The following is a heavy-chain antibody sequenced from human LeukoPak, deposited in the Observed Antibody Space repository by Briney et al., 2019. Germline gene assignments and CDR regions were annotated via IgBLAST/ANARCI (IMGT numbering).Heavy chain of an antibody. J-gene: IGHJ4*02. CDR1: GYTLTELS. CDR3: ATGTAMVTTLDY. Sequence: SVKVSCKVSGYTLTELSMHWVRQAPGKGLEWMGGFDPEDGETIYAQKFQGRVTMTEDTSTDTAYMELSSLRSEDTAVYYCATGTAMVTTLDYWGQGTLVTVSS. CDR2: FDPEDGET. V-gene: IGHV1-24*01. D-gene: IGHD5-18*01.